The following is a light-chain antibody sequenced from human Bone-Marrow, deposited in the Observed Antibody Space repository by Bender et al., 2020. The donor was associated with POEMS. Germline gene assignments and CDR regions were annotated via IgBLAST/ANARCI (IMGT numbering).Light chain of an antibody. CDR1: SSDVGGYNY. V-gene: IGLV2-14*01. CDR2: DVS. J-gene: IGLJ2*01. CDR3: SSYTSNTVV. Sequence: QSALTQPASVSGSPGQSITISCTGTSSDVGGYNYVSWYQQHPGKAPKLMIYDVSNRPSGISDRFSGSKSGNTASLTISGLQTEDEADYYCSSYTSNTVVFRGGTKLTVL.